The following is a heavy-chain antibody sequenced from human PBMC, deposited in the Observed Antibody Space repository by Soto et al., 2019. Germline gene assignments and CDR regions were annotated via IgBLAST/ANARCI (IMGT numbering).Heavy chain of an antibody. V-gene: IGHV3-21*01. Sequence: PGGSLRLSCAASGFTFSSYSMNWVRQAPGKGLEWVSSISSSSYIYYADSVKGRFTISRDNSKNTLYLQMNSLRAEDTAVYYCAREMARIHPPFDHWGQGALVTVSS. CDR3: AREMARIHPPFDH. CDR2: ISSSSYI. CDR1: GFTFSSYS. J-gene: IGHJ4*02.